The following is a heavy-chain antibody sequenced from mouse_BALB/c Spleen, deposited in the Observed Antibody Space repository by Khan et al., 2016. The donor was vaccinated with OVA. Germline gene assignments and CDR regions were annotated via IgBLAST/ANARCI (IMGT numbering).Heavy chain of an antibody. CDR2: IAPGSGST. J-gene: IGHJ4*01. CDR3: AREGYGNYVDYARDY. CDR1: GYTFTSYW. D-gene: IGHD2-1*01. Sequence: DLVKPGASVKLSCKASGYTFTSYWINWIKQRPGQGLEWIGRIAPGSGSTYYNEMFKGKATLTVDTSSSTAYIQLSSLSSEDSAVYFCAREGYGNYVDYARDYWGQGTSVTVAS. V-gene: IGHV1S41*01.